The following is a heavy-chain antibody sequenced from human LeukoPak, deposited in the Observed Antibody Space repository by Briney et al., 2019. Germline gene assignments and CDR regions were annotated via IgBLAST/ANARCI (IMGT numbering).Heavy chain of an antibody. J-gene: IGHJ5*02. V-gene: IGHV1-2*02. CDR3: ARGASGVYTVTTSWFDP. CDR1: GYTFTAYY. Sequence: ASVKVSYRASGYTFTAYYMHWVRQAPGQGLEWMGWINPNSGGTNYAQKFQGRVTMTRDTSISTAYMELSRLRSDDTAVYYCARGASGVYTVTTSWFDPWGQGTLVTVSS. D-gene: IGHD4-17*01. CDR2: INPNSGGT.